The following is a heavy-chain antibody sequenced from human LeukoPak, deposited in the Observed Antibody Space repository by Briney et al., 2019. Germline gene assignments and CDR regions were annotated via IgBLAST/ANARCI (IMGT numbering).Heavy chain of an antibody. J-gene: IGHJ4*02. V-gene: IGHV1-2*02. CDR3: ARVYYYDSSGYPLDY. CDR2: INPNSGGT. D-gene: IGHD3-22*01. Sequence: VASVKVSCKASGYTFTGYYLHWVRQAPGQGLEWMGWINPNSGGTNYAQKFQGRVTMTRDTSISTAYMELSRLRSDDTAVYYCARVYYYDSSGYPLDYWGQGTLVTVSS. CDR1: GYTFTGYY.